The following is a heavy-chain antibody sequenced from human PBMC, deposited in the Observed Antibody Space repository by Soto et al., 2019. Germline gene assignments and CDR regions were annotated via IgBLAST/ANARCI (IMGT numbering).Heavy chain of an antibody. CDR2: INHSGST. CDR3: ARVNRRDYIWGSYRLNTPPDENNWFDP. J-gene: IGHJ5*02. D-gene: IGHD3-16*02. V-gene: IGHV4-34*01. Sequence: PSETLSLTCAVYGGSFSGYYWSWIRQPPGKGLEWIGEINHSGSTNYNPSLKSRVTISVDTSKNQFSLKLSSVTAADTAVYYCARVNRRDYIWGSYRLNTPPDENNWFDPWGQGTLVTVSS. CDR1: GGSFSGYY.